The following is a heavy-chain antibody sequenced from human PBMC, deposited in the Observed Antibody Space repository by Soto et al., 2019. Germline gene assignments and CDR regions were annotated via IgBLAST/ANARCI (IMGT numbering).Heavy chain of an antibody. D-gene: IGHD6-6*01. Sequence: ASVKVSCKASGYTFTSYAMHWVRQAPGQRLEWMGWINAGNGNTKYSQKFQGRVTITRDTSASTAYMELSSLRSEDTAVYYCARATSIAGYPAPPGYWGQGTLVTVSS. J-gene: IGHJ4*02. CDR3: ARATSIAGYPAPPGY. V-gene: IGHV1-3*01. CDR2: INAGNGNT. CDR1: GYTFTSYA.